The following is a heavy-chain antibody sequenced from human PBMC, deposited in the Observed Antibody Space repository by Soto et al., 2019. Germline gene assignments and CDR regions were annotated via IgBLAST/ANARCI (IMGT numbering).Heavy chain of an antibody. CDR3: ARALRYSGTYYLYY. D-gene: IGHD1-26*01. CDR2: TRNKANSYST. V-gene: IGHV3-72*01. Sequence: KGLEWVGRTRNKANSYSTEYAASVKGRCTISRDDSKNSLYLQMNGLKTEDTATYYCARALRYSGTYYLYYWGQGTLVTVSS. J-gene: IGHJ4*02.